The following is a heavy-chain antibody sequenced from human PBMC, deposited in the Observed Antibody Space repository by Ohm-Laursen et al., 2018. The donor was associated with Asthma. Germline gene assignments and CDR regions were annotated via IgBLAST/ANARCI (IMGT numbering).Heavy chain of an antibody. J-gene: IGHJ4*02. CDR3: TTDPGRITMIRGTY. CDR1: GIALSNAW. V-gene: IGHV3-15*01. D-gene: IGHD3-10*01. Sequence: GSLRLSCSASGIALSNAWMSWVRQAPGKGLEWVGRIKSNTDGGPTDYGAPVKGRFTISRDDSKNTLYLQMNSLKTEDTGVYYCTTDPGRITMIRGTYWGQGTLVTVSS. CDR2: IKSNTDGGPT.